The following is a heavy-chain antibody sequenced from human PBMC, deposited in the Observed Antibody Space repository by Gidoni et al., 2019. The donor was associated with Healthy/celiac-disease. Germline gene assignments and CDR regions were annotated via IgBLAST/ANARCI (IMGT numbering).Heavy chain of an antibody. Sequence: QVQLQQWGAGLLKPSETLSLTCAVYGGSFSGYYWSWIRQPPGKGLEWIGEINHRGSTNYNPALKSRVTISVDTSKNQFSLKLSSVTAADTAVYYCARGGSSSWRNIFDYWGQGTLVTVSS. CDR2: INHRGST. D-gene: IGHD6-13*01. J-gene: IGHJ4*02. CDR1: GGSFSGYY. V-gene: IGHV4-34*01. CDR3: ARGGSSSWRNIFDY.